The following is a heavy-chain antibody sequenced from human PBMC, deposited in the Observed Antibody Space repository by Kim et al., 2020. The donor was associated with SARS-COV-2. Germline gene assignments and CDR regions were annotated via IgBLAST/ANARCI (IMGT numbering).Heavy chain of an antibody. D-gene: IGHD6-13*01. J-gene: IGHJ4*02. CDR3: VKGAATTGTD. Sequence: GGSLRLSCSASGFSFSSSGMHWVRQAPGKGLEHVSAISSNGGSTYYADSVKGRFTISRDNSKNTLYLQMSSLRAEDMAVYYCVKGAATTGTDWGQGTLVTVSS. V-gene: IGHV3-64D*09. CDR1: GFSFSSSG. CDR2: ISSNGGST.